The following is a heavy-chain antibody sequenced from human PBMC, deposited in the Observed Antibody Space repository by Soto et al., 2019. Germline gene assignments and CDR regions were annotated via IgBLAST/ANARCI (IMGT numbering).Heavy chain of an antibody. CDR1: GFSLSNARMG. CDR2: IFSNDEK. V-gene: IGHV2-26*01. J-gene: IGHJ4*02. CDR3: ARIQVQIQLWSTMPDYFDY. Sequence: SGPTLVNPTETLTLTCTVSGFSLSNARMGVSWIRQPPGKALEWLAHIFSNDEKSYSTSLKSRLTISKDTSKSQVVLTMTNMDPVDTATYYCARIQVQIQLWSTMPDYFDYWGQGTLVTVSS. D-gene: IGHD5-18*01.